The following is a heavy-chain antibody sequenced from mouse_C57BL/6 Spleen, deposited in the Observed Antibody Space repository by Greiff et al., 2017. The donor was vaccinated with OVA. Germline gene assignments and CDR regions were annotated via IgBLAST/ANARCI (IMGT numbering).Heavy chain of an antibody. J-gene: IGHJ1*03. D-gene: IGHD1-1*01. CDR3: ARRSYGSARYWYFDD. CDR1: GYAFSSSW. CDR2: IYPGDGDT. V-gene: IGHV1-82*01. Sequence: VQLQESGPELVKPGASVKISCKASGYAFSSSWMNWVKQRPGKGLEWIGRIYPGDGDTNYNGKFKGKATLTVDKSSSTAYMQLSSLTSEDSAVYFCARRSYGSARYWYFDDWGTGTTVTVSS.